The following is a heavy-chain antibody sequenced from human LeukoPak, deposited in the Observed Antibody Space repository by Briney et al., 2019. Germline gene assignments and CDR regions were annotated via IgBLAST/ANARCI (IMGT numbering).Heavy chain of an antibody. D-gene: IGHD7-27*01. J-gene: IGHJ6*03. V-gene: IGHV3-66*01. CDR2: IYSGGST. CDR3: ARSELGYSYHYMDV. CDR1: GFTVSINY. Sequence: PGGSLRLSCAASGFTVSINYMSWVRQGPGKGLEWVSVIYSGGSTYYADSVKGRFTISRDNAKNSLYLQMNSLRAEDTAVYYCARSELGYSYHYMDVWGKGTTVTVSS.